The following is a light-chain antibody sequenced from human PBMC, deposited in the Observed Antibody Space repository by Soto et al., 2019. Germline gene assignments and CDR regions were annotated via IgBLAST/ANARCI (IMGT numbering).Light chain of an antibody. CDR1: QNINNY. CDR2: AAS. J-gene: IGKJ4*01. CDR3: QQYDNLPRT. Sequence: DIQMTQSPSSLSASVGDKVTITCQASQNINNYLNWYQQKPGKAPKLLIYAASNLETGVPSRFSGSGSGTDFTFTISSLQPEDIARYYCQQYDNLPRTFGGGTKGGYQ. V-gene: IGKV1-33*01.